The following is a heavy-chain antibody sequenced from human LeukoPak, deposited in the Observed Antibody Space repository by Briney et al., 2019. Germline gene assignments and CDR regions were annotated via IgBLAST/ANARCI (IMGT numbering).Heavy chain of an antibody. J-gene: IGHJ4*02. CDR1: GGSFSGYY. Sequence: SETLSLTCAVYGGSFSGYYWSWIRQPPGKGLEWIGEINHSGSTNYNPSLKSRVTISVDTSKNQFSLKLSSVTAAGTAVYYCAVVWSGYTYYFDYWGQGTLVTVSS. D-gene: IGHD3-3*01. CDR2: INHSGST. CDR3: AVVWSGYTYYFDY. V-gene: IGHV4-34*01.